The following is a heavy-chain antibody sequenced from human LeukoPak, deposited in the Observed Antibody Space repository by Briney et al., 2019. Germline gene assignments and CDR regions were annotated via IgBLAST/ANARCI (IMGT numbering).Heavy chain of an antibody. D-gene: IGHD3-3*01. J-gene: IGHJ5*02. Sequence: PSETLSLTCTVSGGSISSYYWSWIRQPPGKGLEWIGYIYYSGSTNYNPSLKSRVTISVDTSKNQFSLKLSSVTAADTAVYYCARVLLSNYDFWSGYSNWFDPWGQGTLVTVSS. V-gene: IGHV4-59*01. CDR3: ARVLLSNYDFWSGYSNWFDP. CDR1: GGSISSYY. CDR2: IYYSGST.